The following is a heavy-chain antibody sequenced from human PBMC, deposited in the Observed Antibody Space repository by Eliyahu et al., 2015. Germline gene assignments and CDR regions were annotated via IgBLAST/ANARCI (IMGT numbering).Heavy chain of an antibody. CDR3: SKGPIGAPQFDP. J-gene: IGHJ5*02. V-gene: IGHV1-2*02. CDR2: RKPSTGDT. D-gene: IGHD1-26*01. CDR1: GYRFTDYY. Sequence: QVQLVQSGADVKKPGASVRVSCXASGYRFTDYYFPXVRPAPGQGRDXMGGRKPSTGDTYYVQRFKGXVXMTRDKXINTAYLEVTRLTSDDTAIYFCSKGPIGAPQFDPWGQGTLVTVSS.